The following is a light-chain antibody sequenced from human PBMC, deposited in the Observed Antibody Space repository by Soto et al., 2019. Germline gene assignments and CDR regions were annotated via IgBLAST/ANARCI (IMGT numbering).Light chain of an antibody. V-gene: IGKV3-20*01. Sequence: EIVXTQSPGTLSLSPGERATLSCRASQSVSSNYLAWYQQKPGQAPRPLIYGASSRATGIPDRFSGSGAGTDFTLTISRLESEDFAVYYCQQYGSSPWTFGQGTKVDIK. CDR2: GAS. CDR3: QQYGSSPWT. CDR1: QSVSSNY. J-gene: IGKJ1*01.